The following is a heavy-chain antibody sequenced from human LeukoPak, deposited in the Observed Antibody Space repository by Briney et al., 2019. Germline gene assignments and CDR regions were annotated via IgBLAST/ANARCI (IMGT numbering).Heavy chain of an antibody. CDR3: ARDQDLDTAMVGDYHYYMDV. D-gene: IGHD5-18*01. V-gene: IGHV1-2*02. Sequence: ASVKVSCKASGYTFTGYYMHWVRQAPGQGLEWMGWVNPNSGGTNYAQKFQGRVTMTRDTSISTAYMELSRLRSDDTAVYYCARDQDLDTAMVGDYHYYMDVWGKGTTVTVSS. CDR1: GYTFTGYY. CDR2: VNPNSGGT. J-gene: IGHJ6*03.